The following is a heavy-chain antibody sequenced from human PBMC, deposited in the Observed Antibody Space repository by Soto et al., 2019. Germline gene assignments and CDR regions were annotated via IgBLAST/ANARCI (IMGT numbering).Heavy chain of an antibody. J-gene: IGHJ6*02. CDR1: GGSISSGGYS. CDR2: IYHSGST. D-gene: IGHD4-17*01. CDR3: ARGPTTVTTRYYYYGMDV. Sequence: PSETLSLTCAVSGGSISSGGYSWSWIRQPPGKGLEWIGYIYHSGSTYYDPSLKSRVTISVDRSKNQFSLKLSSVTAADTAVYYCARGPTTVTTRYYYYGMDVWGQGTTVTAP. V-gene: IGHV4-30-2*01.